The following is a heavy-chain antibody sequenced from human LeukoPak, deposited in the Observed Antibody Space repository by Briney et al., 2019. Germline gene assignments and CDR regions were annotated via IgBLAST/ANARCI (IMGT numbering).Heavy chain of an antibody. V-gene: IGHV4-4*07. Sequence: PSETLSLTCTASGGSICSYYWSWIRQPAGKGLEWIGRIYTSGSTNYNPSLKSRVTISVDKSKNQFSLTLSAVSAADTAVYYCARSYDFWSGFDPWGQGTLVTVSS. CDR3: ARSYDFWSGFDP. CDR2: IYTSGST. J-gene: IGHJ5*02. D-gene: IGHD3-3*01. CDR1: GGSICSYY.